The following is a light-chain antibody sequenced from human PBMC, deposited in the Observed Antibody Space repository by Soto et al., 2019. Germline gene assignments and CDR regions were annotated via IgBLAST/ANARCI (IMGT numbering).Light chain of an antibody. J-gene: IGKJ2*01. CDR1: QSVSSN. CDR2: DAS. Sequence: EVVMTQSPATLSVSPGERATLSCRASQSVSSNLAWYQQKPGQAPRLLIYDASTRATDIPARFSGSGSGTEFTLTISSLQSEDVAVYYCQQYNNCPPYTFGQGTKLEIK. V-gene: IGKV3-15*01. CDR3: QQYNNCPPYT.